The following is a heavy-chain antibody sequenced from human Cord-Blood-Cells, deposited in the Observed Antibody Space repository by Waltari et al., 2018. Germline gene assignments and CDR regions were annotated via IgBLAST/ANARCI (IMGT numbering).Heavy chain of an antibody. CDR3: AKESYYSGSFDY. V-gene: IGHV3-30*18. CDR2: ISYDGSNK. J-gene: IGHJ4*02. Sequence: QVQLVASGGGVVQPGRSLRLSCAASGFTFSSYGITWVGQAPGKGLEWVSVISYDGSNKYYADSVKGRFTISRDNSKNTLYLQMNSLRAEDTAVYYCAKESYYSGSFDYWGQGTLVTVSS. D-gene: IGHD1-26*01. CDR1: GFTFSSYG.